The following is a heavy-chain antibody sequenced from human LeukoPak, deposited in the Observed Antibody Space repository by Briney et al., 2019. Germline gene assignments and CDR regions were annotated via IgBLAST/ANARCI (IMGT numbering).Heavy chain of an antibody. V-gene: IGHV1-2*02. Sequence: ASVKVSCKASGYTFTSYGISWVRQAPGQGLEWMGWINPNSGGTNYAQKFQGRVTMTRDTPISTAYMELSRLRSDDTAVYYCARATIAVAGTSYNWFDPWGQGTLVTVSS. D-gene: IGHD6-19*01. CDR1: GYTFTSYG. CDR2: INPNSGGT. CDR3: ARATIAVAGTSYNWFDP. J-gene: IGHJ5*02.